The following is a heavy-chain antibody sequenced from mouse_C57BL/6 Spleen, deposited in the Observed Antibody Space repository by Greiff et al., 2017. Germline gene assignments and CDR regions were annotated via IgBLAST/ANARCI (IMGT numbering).Heavy chain of an antibody. D-gene: IGHD2-1*01. V-gene: IGHV10-1*01. CDR3: TGPAGNPVAY. J-gene: IGHJ3*01. Sequence: EVQGVESGGGLVQPKGSLKLSCAASGFSFNTYAMNWVRQAPGTGLEWVARIRSKSNNYAPYYAASVKDRFTISREYSESMLYLQIKNLKTEDTAMYYCTGPAGNPVAYWGQGTLVTVSA. CDR1: GFSFNTYA. CDR2: IRSKSNNYAP.